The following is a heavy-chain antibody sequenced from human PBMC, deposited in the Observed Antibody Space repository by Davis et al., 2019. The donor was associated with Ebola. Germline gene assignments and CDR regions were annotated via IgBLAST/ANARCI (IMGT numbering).Heavy chain of an antibody. V-gene: IGHV1-18*01. Sequence: ASVKVSCKTSGYTFSSYGISWVRQAPGQGLEWMGWINGYNGNTNYAQKLQGRVTMTTDTSTSTAYMELRSLRSDDTAVYYCARVKARPRDSPQPNWFDPWGQGTLVTVSS. CDR2: INGYNGNT. J-gene: IGHJ5*02. CDR1: GYTFSSYG. D-gene: IGHD6-6*01. CDR3: ARVKARPRDSPQPNWFDP.